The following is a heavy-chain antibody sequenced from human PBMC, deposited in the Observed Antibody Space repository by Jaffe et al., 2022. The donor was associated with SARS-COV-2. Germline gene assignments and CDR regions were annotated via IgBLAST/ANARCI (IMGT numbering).Heavy chain of an antibody. CDR2: FDPEDGET. Sequence: QVQLVQSGAEVKKPGASVKVSCKVSGYTLTELSMHWVRQAPGKGLEWMGGFDPEDGETIYAQKFQGRVTMTEDTSTDTAYMELSSLRSEDTAVYYCATARGSGSYIGDYYYYGMDVWGQGTTVTVSS. J-gene: IGHJ6*02. CDR1: GYTLTELS. CDR3: ATARGSGSYIGDYYYYGMDV. D-gene: IGHD3-10*01. V-gene: IGHV1-24*01.